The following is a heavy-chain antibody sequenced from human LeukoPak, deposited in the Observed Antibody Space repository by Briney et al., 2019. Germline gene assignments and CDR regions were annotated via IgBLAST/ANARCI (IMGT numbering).Heavy chain of an antibody. V-gene: IGHV4-4*07. CDR1: GGSISSYY. D-gene: IGHD2-15*01. Sequence: SETLSLTCIVSGGSISSYYWSWIRQPAGKGLEWIGRLYPSGSTNYNPSLKSGVAMSVDTSKSQFSLKLSSVTAADTAVYYCARQGYCSGGSCYDWFDPWGQGTLVTVSS. J-gene: IGHJ5*02. CDR3: ARQGYCSGGSCYDWFDP. CDR2: LYPSGST.